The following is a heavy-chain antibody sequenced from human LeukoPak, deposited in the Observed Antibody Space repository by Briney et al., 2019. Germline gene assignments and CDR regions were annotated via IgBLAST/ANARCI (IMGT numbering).Heavy chain of an antibody. V-gene: IGHV3-49*04. D-gene: IGHD2-2*01. CDR1: GFTFGDYA. J-gene: IGHJ4*02. CDR3: TRGDCSSTACYAFY. Sequence: PAGGSLRLSCTASGFTFGDYAVTWVRQAPGKGLEWVGFIRTKAYGGTTEYAASVKDRFTISRDDSKGIAYLQINSLRTEDTAVYYCTRGDCSSTACYAFYWGQGTLVTVSS. CDR2: IRTKAYGGTT.